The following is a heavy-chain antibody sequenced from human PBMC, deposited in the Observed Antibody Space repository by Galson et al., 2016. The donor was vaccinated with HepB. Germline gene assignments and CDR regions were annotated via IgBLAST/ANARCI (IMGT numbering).Heavy chain of an antibody. J-gene: IGHJ4*02. V-gene: IGHV3-30*03. CDR2: ISYDGGNK. Sequence: SLRLSCAASGFTFEDYAMHWVRQAPGKGLEWVAIISYDGGNKYYADSVKGRFTISSDNPKNTLYLQMHSLRAEDTAIYYCATDSTRSGMTKNYFENWGQGTLVTVSS. D-gene: IGHD1-14*01. CDR1: GFTFEDYA. CDR3: ATDSTRSGMTKNYFEN.